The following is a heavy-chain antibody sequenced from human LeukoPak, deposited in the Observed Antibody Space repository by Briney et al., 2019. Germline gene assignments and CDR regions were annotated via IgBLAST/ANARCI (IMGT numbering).Heavy chain of an antibody. J-gene: IGHJ4*02. CDR2: INPNSGGT. CDR3: AVMLTMVRGAVGDH. CDR1: GYTFTVYY. Sequence: ASVTVSFKASGYTFTVYYLHWVRQAPGQGLQWMGWINPNSGGTKYALTFQGRVTMTRDTSISTAHMELSRLTFDDTAVYYCAVMLTMVRGAVGDHWGQGTLVTVSS. V-gene: IGHV1-2*02. D-gene: IGHD3-10*01.